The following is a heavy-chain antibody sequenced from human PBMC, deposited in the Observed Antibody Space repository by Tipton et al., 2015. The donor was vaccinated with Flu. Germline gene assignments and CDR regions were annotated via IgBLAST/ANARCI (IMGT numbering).Heavy chain of an antibody. Sequence: SLRLSCAASGFTFDYYGMHWVRQAPGRGLQWVAFMWSDGGNKKYADSVKGRITISRDNSKNTLYLQMNSLRVEDTAVYYCARNYDSSGYNNEVGAFDIWGLGTMVIVSP. D-gene: IGHD3-22*01. CDR2: MWSDGGNK. J-gene: IGHJ3*02. CDR3: ARNYDSSGYNNEVGAFDI. V-gene: IGHV3-33*01. CDR1: GFTFDYYG.